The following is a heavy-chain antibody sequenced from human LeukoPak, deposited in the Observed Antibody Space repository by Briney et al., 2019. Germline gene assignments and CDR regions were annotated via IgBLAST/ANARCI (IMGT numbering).Heavy chain of an antibody. D-gene: IGHD6-13*01. CDR3: ATGTAAAGSVDYYYYYYGMDV. Sequence: SVKVSCKASGGTFSSYAISWVRQAPGQGLEWMGRIIPILGIANYAQKFQGRVTITADKSTSTAYMELSSLRSEDTAVYYCATGTAAAGSVDYYYYYYGMDVWGQGTTVTVSS. CDR1: GGTFSSYA. V-gene: IGHV1-69*04. CDR2: IIPILGIA. J-gene: IGHJ6*02.